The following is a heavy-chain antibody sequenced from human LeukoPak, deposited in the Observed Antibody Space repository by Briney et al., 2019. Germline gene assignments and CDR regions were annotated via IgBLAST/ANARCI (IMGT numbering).Heavy chain of an antibody. V-gene: IGHV4-31*03. D-gene: IGHD3-22*01. J-gene: IGHJ3*02. CDR3: ERTIANTMILRKYDAFDI. CDR1: GGSISSGGYY. Sequence: SETLSLTCTVSGGSISSGGYYWSWIRQHPGKGLEWIGYIYYSGSTYYNPSLKSRVTISVDTSKNQFSLKLSSVTAADTAVYYCERTIANTMILRKYDAFDIWGQGTMVTVSS. CDR2: IYYSGST.